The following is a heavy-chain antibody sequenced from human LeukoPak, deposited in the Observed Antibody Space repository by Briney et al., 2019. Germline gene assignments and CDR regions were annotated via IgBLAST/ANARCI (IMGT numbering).Heavy chain of an antibody. J-gene: IGHJ3*02. CDR3: ARVYDYGVQGYDAFDI. D-gene: IGHD4-17*01. Sequence: PSETVSLTCTVSGYSISSGYYWGWIRQPPGKGLEWIGSTYHSGNTYYNPSLKSRVTISVDTSKNQFSLKLSSVTAADTAVYYCARVYDYGVQGYDAFDIWGQGTMVTVSS. CDR2: TYHSGNT. CDR1: GYSISSGYY. V-gene: IGHV4-38-2*02.